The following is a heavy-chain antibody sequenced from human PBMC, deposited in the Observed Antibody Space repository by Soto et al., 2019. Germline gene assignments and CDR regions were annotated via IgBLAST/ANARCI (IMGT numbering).Heavy chain of an antibody. V-gene: IGHV1-69*01. Sequence: QVQLVQSGAEVKKPGSSVKVSCKASGGTFSSYAISWVRQAPGQGLEWMGGIIPIFGTANYAQKFQGRVTITADESTSTAYMELSSLRSEDXXXXXXXXXXXXXXXSXXXXFDYXGXGTLVTVSS. CDR2: IIPIFGTA. J-gene: IGHJ4*02. CDR1: GGTFSSYA. CDR3: XXXXXXXXXSXXXXFDY.